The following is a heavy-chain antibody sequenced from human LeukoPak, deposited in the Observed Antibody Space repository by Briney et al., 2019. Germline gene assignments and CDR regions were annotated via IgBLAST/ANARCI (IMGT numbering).Heavy chain of an antibody. V-gene: IGHV3-30-3*01. CDR2: ISYDGSNK. Sequence: PGRSLRLSCAASGFTFSSYAMHWVRQAPGKGLEWVAVISYDGSNKYYADSVKGRFTISRDNSKNTLYLQMNSLRAEDTAVYYCAKDLRLWCPTCPFDYWGQGTLVTVSS. CDR1: GFTFSSYA. CDR3: AKDLRLWCPTCPFDY. J-gene: IGHJ4*02. D-gene: IGHD2-21*01.